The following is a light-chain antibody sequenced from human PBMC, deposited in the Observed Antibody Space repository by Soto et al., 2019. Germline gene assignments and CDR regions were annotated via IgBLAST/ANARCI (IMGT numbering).Light chain of an antibody. CDR1: QTIYNY. Sequence: DIQMSQSPSSLSASIGDRVTITCRASQTIYNYLNWYQQKPGKAPKLLIFTASSLRSGVPSRLSGSGSGTDFTLTISTLQPEDFATYYCQQSFSPLPISFGQGTRLEMK. J-gene: IGKJ5*01. V-gene: IGKV1-39*01. CDR2: TAS. CDR3: QQSFSPLPIS.